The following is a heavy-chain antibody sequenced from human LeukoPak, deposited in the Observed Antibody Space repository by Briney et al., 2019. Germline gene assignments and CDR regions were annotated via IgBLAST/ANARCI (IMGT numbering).Heavy chain of an antibody. Sequence: GASVKVSCKASGGTFSSYAISWVRQAPGQGLEWMGRIIPIFGTANYARKFQGRVTITTDESTSTAYMELSSLRSEDTAVYYCARRTIVGATKLGAFDIWGQGTMVTVSS. CDR3: ARRTIVGATKLGAFDI. CDR2: IIPIFGTA. D-gene: IGHD1-26*01. CDR1: GGTFSSYA. J-gene: IGHJ3*02. V-gene: IGHV1-69*05.